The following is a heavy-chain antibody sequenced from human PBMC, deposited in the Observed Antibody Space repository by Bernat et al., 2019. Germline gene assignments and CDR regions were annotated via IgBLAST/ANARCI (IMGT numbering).Heavy chain of an antibody. D-gene: IGHD2-15*01. V-gene: IGHV3-33*01. J-gene: IGHJ4*02. CDR2: IWYDGSNK. Sequence: QVQLVESGGGVVQPGRSLRLSCAASGFTFSSYGMHWVRQAPDKGLEWVAVIWYDGSNKYYADSVKGRFTISRDNSKNTLYLQMNSLRAEDTAVYYCARDCPGYCSGVGDYWGQGTLVTVSS. CDR1: GFTFSSYG. CDR3: ARDCPGYCSGVGDY.